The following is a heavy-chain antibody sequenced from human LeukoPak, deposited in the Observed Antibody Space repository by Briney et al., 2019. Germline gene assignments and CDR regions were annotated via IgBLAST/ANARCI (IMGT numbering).Heavy chain of an antibody. CDR3: AKGIRRYPEPSSWSCFDY. Sequence: GGSLRLSCAASEFTFSDYAMSWVRQAPGKGLEWVSAISGSGDSIYYVDSVKGRFTISRDNSKNTLYLQMSSLRPEDTAVYYFAKGIRRYPEPSSWSCFDYWGQGTLVTVSS. D-gene: IGHD6-13*01. CDR1: EFTFSDYA. CDR2: ISGSGDSI. J-gene: IGHJ4*02. V-gene: IGHV3-23*01.